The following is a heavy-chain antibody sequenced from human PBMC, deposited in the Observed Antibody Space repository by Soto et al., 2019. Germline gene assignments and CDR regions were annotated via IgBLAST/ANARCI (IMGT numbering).Heavy chain of an antibody. CDR3: ARDLGSPEPRVWLGGVWFDP. D-gene: IGHD3-10*01. CDR2: INPNRGIA. Sequence: SVKVSCKASGDTFTGNYMHWVRQAPGQGLEWMGRINPNRGIANYAQKFQGRVTITADKSTSTAYMELSSLRSEDTAVYYCARDLGSPEPRVWLGGVWFDPWGQGTLLTVSS. CDR1: GDTFTGNY. J-gene: IGHJ5*02. V-gene: IGHV1-69*04.